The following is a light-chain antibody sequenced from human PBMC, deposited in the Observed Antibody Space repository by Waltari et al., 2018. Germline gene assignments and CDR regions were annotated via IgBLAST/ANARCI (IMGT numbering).Light chain of an antibody. Sequence: PKSLIYDASVLQGGVPSRFSGSGSGTDFTLSISSLQPEDFATYYCQQYISYPPTFGPGTKVDVK. CDR2: DAS. CDR3: QQYISYPPT. J-gene: IGKJ3*01. V-gene: IGKV1-16*01.